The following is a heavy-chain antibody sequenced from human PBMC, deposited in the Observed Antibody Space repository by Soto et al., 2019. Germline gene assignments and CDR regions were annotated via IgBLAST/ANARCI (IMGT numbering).Heavy chain of an antibody. CDR3: FREGTMLSPHGYIMGAGHFDS. CDR2: IYSSGTT. J-gene: IGHJ4*02. D-gene: IGHD3-16*01. CDR1: GGSISGHY. Sequence: SETLSLTCSVSGGSISGHYWSWIRLPAGRRLQWVCRIYSSGTTNYNPSLKSRVRISVDTSKNRFSLKLTSVTATDTAVYYCFREGTMLSPHGYIMGAGHFDSWGQGALVTVSS. V-gene: IGHV4-4*07.